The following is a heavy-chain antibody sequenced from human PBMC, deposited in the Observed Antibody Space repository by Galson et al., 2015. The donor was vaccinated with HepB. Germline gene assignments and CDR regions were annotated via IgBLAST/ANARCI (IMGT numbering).Heavy chain of an antibody. CDR1: GGTFSNSA. CDR3: AKGGYTITGGFDY. V-gene: IGHV1-69*13. CDR2: IIPIFGTP. D-gene: IGHD5-24*01. Sequence: SVTVSCKASGGTFSNSAISWVRQAPGQGLEWMGGIIPIFGTPNYAQKFQGRVSTTADESTSTAYMELSSLRSEDTALYYCAKGGYTITGGFDYWGRGTLVTVSS. J-gene: IGHJ4*02.